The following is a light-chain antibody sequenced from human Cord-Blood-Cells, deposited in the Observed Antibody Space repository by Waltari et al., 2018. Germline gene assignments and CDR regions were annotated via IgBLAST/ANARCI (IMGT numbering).Light chain of an antibody. CDR1: SSDVGGYNY. Sequence: QSALTQPRSVSGSPGQSVTISCTGTSSDVGGYNYVSWYQQHPGKAPKLMSYDVSERPSGVPDRFSGSKSGNTASLTISGLQAEDEADYYCCSYAGSYTWVFSGGTKLTVL. CDR3: CSYAGSYTWV. CDR2: DVS. V-gene: IGLV2-11*01. J-gene: IGLJ3*02.